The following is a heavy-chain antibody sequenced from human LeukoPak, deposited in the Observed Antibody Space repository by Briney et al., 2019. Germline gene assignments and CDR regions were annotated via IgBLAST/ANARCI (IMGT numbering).Heavy chain of an antibody. J-gene: IGHJ4*02. D-gene: IGHD3-3*01. CDR2: IRYDGSNK. V-gene: IGHV3-30*02. CDR3: AKDSLWSGYITGDCCNYFDY. Sequence: GGSLRLSCAAFGFTFSSYGMHWVRQAPGKGLEWVAFIRYDGSNKYYADSVKGRFTISRDNSKNTLYLQMNSLRAEDTAVYYCAKDSLWSGYITGDCCNYFDYWGQGTLVTVSS. CDR1: GFTFSSYG.